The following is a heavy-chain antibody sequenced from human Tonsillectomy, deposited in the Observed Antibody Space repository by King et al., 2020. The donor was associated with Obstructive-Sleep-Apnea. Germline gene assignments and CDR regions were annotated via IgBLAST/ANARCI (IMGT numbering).Heavy chain of an antibody. V-gene: IGHV3-49*03. CDR2: IRSKAYGGTT. CDR3: ARAVFSDY. Sequence: VQLVESGGGLVQPGRSLRLSCTASGFTLGSYAMSWFRQAPGKGLEWVGFIRSKAYGGTTEYAASVKGRFTISRDDSKSIAYRQMNSLKAEDTAMYYCARAVFSDYWGQGTLVTVSS. CDR1: GFTLGSYA. J-gene: IGHJ4*02.